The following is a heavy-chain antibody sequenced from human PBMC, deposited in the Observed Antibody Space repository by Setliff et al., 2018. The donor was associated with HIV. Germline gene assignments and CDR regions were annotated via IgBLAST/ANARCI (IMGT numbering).Heavy chain of an antibody. V-gene: IGHV4-34*01. CDR3: ARGRHIVATIPLDQ. CDR1: GGSFSDYY. CDR2: INHRGHT. Sequence: SETLSLTCAVYGGSFSDYYWTWIRQPPGKGLEWIGEINHRGHTNYIPSLRSRVTISVDTSKNHFSLTLTSVTATDTAIYYCARGRHIVATIPLDQWGQGMLVTVSS. J-gene: IGHJ4*02. D-gene: IGHD5-12*01.